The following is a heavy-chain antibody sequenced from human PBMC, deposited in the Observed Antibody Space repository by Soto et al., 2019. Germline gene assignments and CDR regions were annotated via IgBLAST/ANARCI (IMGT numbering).Heavy chain of an antibody. CDR1: GCTLISYA. Sequence: EVQLLESGGGLVQPGGSLRLSCAASGCTLISYAMNWVRQAPGKGLQWVSAISGGGDATFYADSVKGRFTISRDNSRNTVTLRMNSLGADDTAVYYCARKVPGSTTRPDYWYFDLWGRGTLVTVSS. V-gene: IGHV3-23*01. CDR2: ISGGGDAT. J-gene: IGHJ2*01. D-gene: IGHD3-10*01. CDR3: ARKVPGSTTRPDYWYFDL.